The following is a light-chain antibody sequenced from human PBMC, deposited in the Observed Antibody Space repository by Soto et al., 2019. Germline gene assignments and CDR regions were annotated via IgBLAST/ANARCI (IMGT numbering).Light chain of an antibody. V-gene: IGKV3-11*01. Sequence: EIVLTHSPATLSLSPGERATLSCRASQSISSYLAWYQQKPGQAPRLLIYDASNRATGIPARFSGSGSGTDFTLTISSLEPEDFAVYYCQHRSNWPLFTFGPGTKVDIK. CDR1: QSISSY. CDR3: QHRSNWPLFT. CDR2: DAS. J-gene: IGKJ3*01.